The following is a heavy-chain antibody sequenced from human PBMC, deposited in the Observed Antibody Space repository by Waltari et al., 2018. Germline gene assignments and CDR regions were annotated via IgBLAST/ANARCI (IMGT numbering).Heavy chain of an antibody. CDR1: GFTFSTYA. J-gene: IGHJ4*02. D-gene: IGHD3-22*01. Sequence: EVQLLESGGGLVQPGGSLRLSCAVSGFTFSTYAMSWVRQAPGKGLEWVSTISGGGGSTYYADSVKGRFTISRDNSKNTLYLQMNSLRAEDTALYYCAKDFGSSGFYSRFAYWGQGTLVTVSS. CDR3: AKDFGSSGFYSRFAY. V-gene: IGHV3-23*01. CDR2: ISGGGGST.